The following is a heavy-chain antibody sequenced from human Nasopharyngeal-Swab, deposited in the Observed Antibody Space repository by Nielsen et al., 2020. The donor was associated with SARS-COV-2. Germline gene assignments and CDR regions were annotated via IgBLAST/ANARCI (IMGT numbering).Heavy chain of an antibody. D-gene: IGHD3-16*01. V-gene: IGHV7-4-1*02. CDR3: ARGRLYDYVWGSVYYYYGMDV. J-gene: IGHJ6*02. CDR2: INTNTGNP. Sequence: ASVKVSCKASGYTFTSYAMNWVRQAPGQGLEWMGWINTNTGNPTYAQGFTGRFVFSLDTSVSTVYLQISSLKAEDTAVYYCARGRLYDYVWGSVYYYYGMDVWGQGTTVTVSS. CDR1: GYTFTSYA.